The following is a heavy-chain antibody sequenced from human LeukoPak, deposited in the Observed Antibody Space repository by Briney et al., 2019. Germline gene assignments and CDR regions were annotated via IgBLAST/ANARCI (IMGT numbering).Heavy chain of an antibody. CDR2: IIPILDIA. CDR1: GRTFSSYV. D-gene: IGHD3-22*01. CDR3: ASPPADYYDSRDYFDY. V-gene: IGHV1-69*04. J-gene: IGHJ4*02. Sequence: SVQVCSTASGRTFSSYVISWVRQAPGQGLEWMGRIIPILDIANYAQKFQGRVTITADKSTSTAYMELSSLRSEDTAVYYCASPPADYYDSRDYFDYWGQGTLVTVSS.